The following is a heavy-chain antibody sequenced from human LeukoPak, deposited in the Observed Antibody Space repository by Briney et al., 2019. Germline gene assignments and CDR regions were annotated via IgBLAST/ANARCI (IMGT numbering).Heavy chain of an antibody. V-gene: IGHV3-30*18. D-gene: IGHD3-10*01. CDR3: AKEAIWFGEYDAFDI. Sequence: GGSLRLSCAASGFTFSSYGMHWVRQAPGKGLEWVAVISYDGSNKYCADSVKGRFTISRDNSKNTLYLQMNSLRAEDTAVYYCAKEAIWFGEYDAFDIWGQGTMVTVSS. CDR1: GFTFSSYG. CDR2: ISYDGSNK. J-gene: IGHJ3*02.